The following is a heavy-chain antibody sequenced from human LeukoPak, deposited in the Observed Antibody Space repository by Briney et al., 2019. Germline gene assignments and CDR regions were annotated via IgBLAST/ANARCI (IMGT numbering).Heavy chain of an antibody. CDR1: ALSSTRYW. Sequence: GESLKISCKGSALSSTRYWFTWVRQMPGKGLEWMGIIYPTDSDIRYSPSFQGQVTISADKSIRTAYLQWSSLKASDTAMYYCARPSYDSNGYYYFDYWGQGTLVTVSS. CDR2: IYPTDSDI. CDR3: ARPSYDSNGYYYFDY. V-gene: IGHV5-51*01. D-gene: IGHD3-22*01. J-gene: IGHJ4*02.